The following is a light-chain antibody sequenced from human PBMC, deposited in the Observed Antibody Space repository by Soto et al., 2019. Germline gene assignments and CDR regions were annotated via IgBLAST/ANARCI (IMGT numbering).Light chain of an antibody. V-gene: IGKV3-20*01. Sequence: EIVMTQSPGTLSFPPGEGATLSCRASQSVSSRYLAWYQQKPGQAPRLLLYGASSRATGIPDRFSGSGSGTDFTLTISRLEPEDFAVYYCQQYGSSPPITFGQGTRLEIK. CDR3: QQYGSSPPIT. CDR1: QSVSSRY. CDR2: GAS. J-gene: IGKJ5*01.